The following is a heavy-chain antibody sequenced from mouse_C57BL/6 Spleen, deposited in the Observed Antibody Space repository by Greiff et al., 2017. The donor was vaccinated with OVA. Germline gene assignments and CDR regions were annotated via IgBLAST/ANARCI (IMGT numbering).Heavy chain of an antibody. Sequence: LQESGAELVRPGASVTLSCKASGYTFTDYEMHWVKQTPVHGLEWIGAIDPETGGTAYNQKFKGKAILTADKSSSTAYMELRSLTSEDSAVYYCTRNPGDFDYWGQGTTLTVSS. J-gene: IGHJ2*01. CDR3: TRNPGDFDY. CDR2: IDPETGGT. CDR1: GYTFTDYE. V-gene: IGHV1-15*01.